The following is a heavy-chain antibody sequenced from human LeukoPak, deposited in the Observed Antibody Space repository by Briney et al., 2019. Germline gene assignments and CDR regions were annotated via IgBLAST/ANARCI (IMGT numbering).Heavy chain of an antibody. CDR1: GFTFSSYG. CDR3: AKGARALYSSGWYDYFDY. D-gene: IGHD6-19*01. Sequence: GGSLRLSCAASGFTFSSYGMHWVRQAPGKGLEWVAVISYDGGNDNHADSVKGRFTISRDNSKNTLYLQMNSLRAEDTAVYYRAKGARALYSSGWYDYFDYWGQGTLVTVSS. CDR2: ISYDGGND. V-gene: IGHV3-30*18. J-gene: IGHJ4*02.